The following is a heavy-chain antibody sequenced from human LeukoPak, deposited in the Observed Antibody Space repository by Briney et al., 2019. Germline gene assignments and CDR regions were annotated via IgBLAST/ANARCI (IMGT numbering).Heavy chain of an antibody. CDR1: GGTFSSYA. J-gene: IGHJ6*03. Sequence: SVKVSCKASGGTFSSYAISWVRQAPGQGLEWMGGIIPIFGTANYAQKFQGRVTITADESTSTAYMELSSLRSEDTAVYYCAGDPRPYCSSTSCYTSYYYYYYMDVWGKGTTVTVSS. CDR2: IIPIFGTA. D-gene: IGHD2-2*02. V-gene: IGHV1-69*13. CDR3: AGDPRPYCSSTSCYTSYYYYYYMDV.